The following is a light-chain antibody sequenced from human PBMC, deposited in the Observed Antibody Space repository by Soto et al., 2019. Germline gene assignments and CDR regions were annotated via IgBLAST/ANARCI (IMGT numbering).Light chain of an antibody. CDR2: DVN. CDR3: SSFTTSDTYV. V-gene: IGLV2-18*02. CDR1: SSDVGSFNR. J-gene: IGLJ1*01. Sequence: QSALTQPPSVSGSPGQSVAISCTGTSSDVGSFNRVSWYQQSPGTAPKLIIYDVNNWPSGVPDRFSGSKSGNAASLTISGLQAEDESDYYCSSFTTSDTYVFGTGTKLTVL.